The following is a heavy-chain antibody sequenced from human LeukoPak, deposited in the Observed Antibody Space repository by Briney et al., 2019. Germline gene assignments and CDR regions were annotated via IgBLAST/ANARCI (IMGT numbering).Heavy chain of an antibody. V-gene: IGHV3-21*04. Sequence: GGSLRLSCAASGFSLSSYSMNWIRQAPGKGLEWVSSISTDNSYRHYADSVKGRFTISRDNAKNSLYLQMNSLRAADTAVYYCAGGGITSLLNWFDPWGQGILVTVSS. CDR2: ISTDNSYR. CDR3: AGGGITSLLNWFDP. CDR1: GFSLSSYS. D-gene: IGHD3-16*01. J-gene: IGHJ5*02.